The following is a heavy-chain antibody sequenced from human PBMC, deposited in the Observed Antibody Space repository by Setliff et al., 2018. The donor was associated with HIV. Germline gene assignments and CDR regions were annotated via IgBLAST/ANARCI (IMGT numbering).Heavy chain of an antibody. CDR3: ARGVPLLPPRN. CDR2: IYYNGWT. V-gene: IGHV4-4*07. D-gene: IGHD1-26*01. J-gene: IGHJ4*02. CDR1: GDSVTGYH. Sequence: SETLSLTCIVSGDSVTGYHWNWIRQPAGQGLEWIGRIYYNGWTDYNPSLKSRLTMSVDTSNNLFSLRLTSVTAADTAVYYCARGVPLLPPRNWGQGALVTVSS.